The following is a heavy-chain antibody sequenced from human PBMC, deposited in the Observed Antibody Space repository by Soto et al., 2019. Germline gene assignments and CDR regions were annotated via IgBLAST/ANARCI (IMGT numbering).Heavy chain of an antibody. J-gene: IGHJ4*02. CDR3: AIRGYSYGYSFSY. Sequence: GESVKISFKASGYTFTSYWIAWVRQMPGKGLEWMGIIFPVDSDTTYSPSFQGQVTISADKSITTAYVQWSSLKASDTAMYYCAIRGYSYGYSFSYWGQGTLVTVSS. D-gene: IGHD5-18*01. CDR2: IFPVDSDT. V-gene: IGHV5-51*01. CDR1: GYTFTSYW.